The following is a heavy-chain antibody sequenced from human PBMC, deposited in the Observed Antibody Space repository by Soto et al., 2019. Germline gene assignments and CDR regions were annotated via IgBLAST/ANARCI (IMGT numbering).Heavy chain of an antibody. J-gene: IGHJ4*02. V-gene: IGHV1-24*01. CDR1: GYTLTELS. CDR2: FDPEDGET. Sequence: QVQLVQSGAEVKKPGASVKVSCKVSGYTLTELSMHWVRQAPGKGLEWMGGFDPEDGETIYAQKFQGRVTMTEDTSTDTAYMEMSSLRSEDTAGYYCAAGPGYCSGGSCYGQFDYWGQGTLVTVSS. CDR3: AAGPGYCSGGSCYGQFDY. D-gene: IGHD2-15*01.